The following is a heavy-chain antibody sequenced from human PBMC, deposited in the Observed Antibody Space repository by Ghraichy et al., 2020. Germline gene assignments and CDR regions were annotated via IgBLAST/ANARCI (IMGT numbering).Heavy chain of an antibody. CDR3: ARGRGPMRFTIFGVVIIFRTWFDP. CDR1: GYTFTSYD. Sequence: ASVKVSCKASGYTFTSYDINWVRQATGQGLEWMGWMNPNSGNTGYAQKFQGRVTMTRNTSISTAYMELSSLRSEDTAVYYCARGRGPMRFTIFGVVIIFRTWFDPWGQGTLVTVSS. CDR2: MNPNSGNT. D-gene: IGHD3-3*01. V-gene: IGHV1-8*01. J-gene: IGHJ5*02.